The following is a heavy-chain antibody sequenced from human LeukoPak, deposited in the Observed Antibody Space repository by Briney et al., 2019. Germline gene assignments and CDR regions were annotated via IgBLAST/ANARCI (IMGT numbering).Heavy chain of an antibody. Sequence: PGGSLRLSCAASGFTFSSCAMSWVRQAPGKGLEWVSTISGVTTNTYYADSVKGRFTISRDNSKNTLSLQMSSLRAEDAAVYYCAKLNPGNYYDYWGQGALVTVSS. D-gene: IGHD1-26*01. CDR2: ISGVTTNT. V-gene: IGHV3-23*01. J-gene: IGHJ4*02. CDR1: GFTFSSCA. CDR3: AKLNPGNYYDY.